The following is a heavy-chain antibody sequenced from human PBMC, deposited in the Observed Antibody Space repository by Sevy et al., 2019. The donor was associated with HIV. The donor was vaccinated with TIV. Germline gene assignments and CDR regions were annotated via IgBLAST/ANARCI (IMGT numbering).Heavy chain of an antibody. CDR3: ATVSVGFSSGYYESAFDI. D-gene: IGHD3-3*01. Sequence: ASVKVSCKVSGYTLTELSMHWVRQAPGKGLEWMGGFDPEDGETIYSQKFQGRVTMTEDTSTDTACMELSSLRSEDTAVYYCATVSVGFSSGYYESAFDIWGQGTMVTVSS. CDR2: FDPEDGET. CDR1: GYTLTELS. J-gene: IGHJ3*02. V-gene: IGHV1-24*01.